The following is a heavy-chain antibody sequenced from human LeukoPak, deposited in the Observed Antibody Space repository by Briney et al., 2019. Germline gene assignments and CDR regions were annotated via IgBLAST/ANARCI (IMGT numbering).Heavy chain of an antibody. V-gene: IGHV4-4*02. CDR1: GGSISNENW. CDR3: ATPNDAFNI. CDR2: IHHRGGT. J-gene: IGHJ3*02. Sequence: SGTLSLTCAGSGGSISNENWWSWVRQPPGKGLEWIGEIHHRGGTNYNPSLRSRVTISIDTSKNQFSLKLTSVTAADTAVYYCATPNDAFNIWGQGTMVTVSS.